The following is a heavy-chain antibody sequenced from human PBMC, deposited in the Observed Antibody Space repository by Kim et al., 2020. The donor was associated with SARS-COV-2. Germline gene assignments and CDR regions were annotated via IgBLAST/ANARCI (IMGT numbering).Heavy chain of an antibody. CDR1: GFTFSSYE. CDR2: ISSSGSTI. CDR3: ARFTVATDWFDP. V-gene: IGHV3-48*03. Sequence: GGSLRLSCAASGFTFSSYEMNWVRQAPGKGLEWVSYISSSGSTIYYADSVKVRFTISRDNAKNSLYLQMNSLRAEDTAVYYCARFTVATDWFDPWGQGTLVSVS. D-gene: IGHD4-17*01. J-gene: IGHJ5*02.